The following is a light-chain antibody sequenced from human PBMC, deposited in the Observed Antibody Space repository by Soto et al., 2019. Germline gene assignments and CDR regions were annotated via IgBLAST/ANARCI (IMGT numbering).Light chain of an antibody. J-gene: IGKJ5*01. Sequence: EIVLTQSPGTLSLSPGERAIFSCRASQSVSSTYLAWYQQKPGQAPRLLIYGASSRATGIPNRFSGSGSGTDFTLTISSLQPEDFATYYCQLSDSSLTFGQGTRLEIK. CDR1: QSVSSTY. CDR2: GAS. V-gene: IGKV3-20*01. CDR3: QLSDSSLT.